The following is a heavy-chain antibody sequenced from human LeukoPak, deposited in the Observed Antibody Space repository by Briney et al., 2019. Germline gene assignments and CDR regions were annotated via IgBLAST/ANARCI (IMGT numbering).Heavy chain of an antibody. CDR2: IHPRSGET. CDR1: GYSFTAFY. CDR3: ARDGEYGTGSYYRGCFDY. D-gene: IGHD3-10*01. J-gene: IGHJ4*02. Sequence: ASVKISCKASGYSFTAFYIHWVRQAPGQGLEWMGWIHPRSGETNYAYKFRGRVTMTRDTSISTAYMDLGSLGSDDTAVYYCARDGEYGTGSYYRGCFDYWGQGILVTVSS. V-gene: IGHV1-2*02.